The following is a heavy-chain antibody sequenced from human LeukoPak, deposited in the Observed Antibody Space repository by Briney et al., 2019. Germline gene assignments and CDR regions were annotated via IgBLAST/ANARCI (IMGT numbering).Heavy chain of an antibody. Sequence: GGSLRLSCAASGFTVSGNYMTWVRQAPGKGLEWVAFVRYDGSNKYYADSVKGRFTISRDNSKNTLYLQMDSLRAEDTAVYYCANDIDDYNPLPPLFQHWGQGTLVTVSS. CDR2: VRYDGSNK. D-gene: IGHD5-24*01. CDR3: ANDIDDYNPLPPLFQH. J-gene: IGHJ1*01. V-gene: IGHV3-30*02. CDR1: GFTVSGNY.